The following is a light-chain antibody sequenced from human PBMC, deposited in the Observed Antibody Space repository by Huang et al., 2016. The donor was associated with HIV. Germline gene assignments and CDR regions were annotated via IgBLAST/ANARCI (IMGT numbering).Light chain of an antibody. CDR1: QSVSSST. CDR3: HQYGKA. J-gene: IGKJ1*01. Sequence: EIVLTQSPGTLSLSPGERATLSCRASQSVSSSTLGWYQQKPGQAPRLLIYGASSRATGISDRFSGSGSGTDFTLTISRLEPEDFAVYYCHQYGKAFGQGTKVEIK. V-gene: IGKV3-20*01. CDR2: GAS.